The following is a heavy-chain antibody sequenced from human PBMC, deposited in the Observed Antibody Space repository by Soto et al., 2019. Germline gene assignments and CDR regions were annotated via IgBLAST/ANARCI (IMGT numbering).Heavy chain of an antibody. Sequence: EVQLVESGGGLVQPGGSLRLSCAASGFTFSSYSMNWVRQAPGKGLEWVSYISSSSSTIYYADSVKGRFTISRDNAKNSLYMQMKSLRAEDTAVYYCARDFGSGIKRTRTARPERYPGYWGQGTLVTVSS. CDR1: GFTFSSYS. CDR3: ARDFGSGIKRTRTARPERYPGY. D-gene: IGHD6-6*01. CDR2: ISSSSSTI. J-gene: IGHJ4*02. V-gene: IGHV3-48*01.